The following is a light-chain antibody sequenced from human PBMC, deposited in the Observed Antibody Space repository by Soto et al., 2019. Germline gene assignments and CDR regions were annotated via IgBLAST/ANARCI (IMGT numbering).Light chain of an antibody. V-gene: IGLV2-14*01. CDR1: SSDIGTYIY. J-gene: IGLJ2*01. CDR2: EVG. CDR3: SSYTSSNSVV. Sequence: QSGLTQPASVSGSPGQSITISCTGTSSDIGTYIYVSWYLQHPGKAPKRLIYEVGNRPSGVSNRFSGSKSGTTASLTISGLQAEDEADYYCSSYTSSNSVVFGGGTKLTVL.